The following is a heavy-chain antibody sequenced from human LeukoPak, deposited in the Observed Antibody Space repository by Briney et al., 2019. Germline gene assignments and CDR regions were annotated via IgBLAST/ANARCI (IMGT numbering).Heavy chain of an antibody. V-gene: IGHV3-15*01. CDR2: IKSKSDGGTT. D-gene: IGHD3-9*01. CDR1: GFTFNKAW. CDR3: ATETGTTGYYALDN. J-gene: IGHJ4*02. Sequence: PGGSLRLSCVVSGFTFNKAWLNWVRQAPGKDLEWVARIKSKSDGGTTDYAAPVKDRFTISRDDSKDTLYLQMNSLKTEDTAVYFCATETGTTGYYALDNWGQGTLVTVSA.